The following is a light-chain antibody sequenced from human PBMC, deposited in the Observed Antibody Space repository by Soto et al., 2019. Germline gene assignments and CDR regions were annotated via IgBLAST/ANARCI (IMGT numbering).Light chain of an antibody. V-gene: IGKV1-39*01. CDR1: QSIANY. CDR2: ATF. CDR3: QHTYSTPYT. J-gene: IGKJ2*01. Sequence: DIQMTQSPSSLSASVGDRVTITCRASQSIANYLNWYQQKPGKAPELLIYATFGLQSGVPSRFSGSGSGTDFILTISSVQPEDFATYYCQHTYSTPYTFGQGTKLEIK.